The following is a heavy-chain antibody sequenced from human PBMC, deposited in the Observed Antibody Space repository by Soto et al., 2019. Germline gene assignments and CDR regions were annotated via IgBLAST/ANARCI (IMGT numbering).Heavy chain of an antibody. Sequence: SETLSLTCSVSGDTIRRDYWNWIWQPPGKRLEWIGYISYSGSTYYNPSLKSRVTISVDTSKNQFSLKLSSVTAADTAVYYCVRDRGSGSYFGYYYYYGMDVWGQGTTVTVSS. V-gene: IGHV4-59*12. CDR1: GDTIRRDY. CDR3: VRDRGSGSYFGYYYYYGMDV. D-gene: IGHD3-10*01. J-gene: IGHJ6*02. CDR2: ISYSGST.